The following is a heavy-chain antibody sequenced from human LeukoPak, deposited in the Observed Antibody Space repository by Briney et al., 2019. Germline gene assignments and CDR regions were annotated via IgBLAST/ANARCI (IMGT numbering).Heavy chain of an antibody. CDR2: IYYSGST. V-gene: IGHV4-30-4*01. Sequence: SQTLSLTCTVSGGSISSGDYYWSWIRQPPGKGLEWIGYIYYSGSTYYNPSLKSRVTISVDTSKNQFSLKLSSVTAADTAVYYCARGVTMVRGVTHNWFDPWGQGTLVTVSS. D-gene: IGHD3-10*01. CDR1: GGSISSGDYY. J-gene: IGHJ5*02. CDR3: ARGVTMVRGVTHNWFDP.